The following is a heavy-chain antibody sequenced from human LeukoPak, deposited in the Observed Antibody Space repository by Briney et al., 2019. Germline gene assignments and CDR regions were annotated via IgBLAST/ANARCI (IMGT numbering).Heavy chain of an antibody. CDR3: ARCNGDAPLEGYGMDV. Sequence: SETLSLTCTVSGGSISSYYWSWIRQPPGKGLEWIGYIYYSGSTNYNPSLKSRVTISVDTSKNQFSLKLSSVTAADTAVYHCARCNGDAPLEGYGMDVWGQGTTVTVSS. CDR2: IYYSGST. CDR1: GGSISSYY. D-gene: IGHD4-17*01. J-gene: IGHJ6*02. V-gene: IGHV4-59*01.